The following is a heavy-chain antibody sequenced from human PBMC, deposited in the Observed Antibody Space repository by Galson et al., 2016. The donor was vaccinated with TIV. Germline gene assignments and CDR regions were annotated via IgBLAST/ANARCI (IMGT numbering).Heavy chain of an antibody. J-gene: IGHJ4*01. CDR2: ITSSINTI. CDR3: ARASFSGFDH. Sequence: SLRLSCAASGFTFTSYSINWVRQTPGKGLEWVSYITSSINTIHYAESVRGRFTISRDNAMNSLFLQMNSLRVEDTAVYYCARASFSGFDHWGHGTLVAVSS. D-gene: IGHD3-3*02. CDR1: GFTFTSYS. V-gene: IGHV3-48*04.